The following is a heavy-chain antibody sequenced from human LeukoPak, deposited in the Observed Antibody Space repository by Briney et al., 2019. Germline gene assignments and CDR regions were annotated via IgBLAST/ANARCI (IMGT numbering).Heavy chain of an antibody. Sequence: GGSLRLSCAASGFTFSSYAMSWVRQAPGKGLEWVSAISGSGARTYYADSVKGRFTISRDNSKNTLYLQMNSLRAEDTAVYYCAKTGSSYYWGYFDYWGQGTLVTVSS. J-gene: IGHJ4*02. D-gene: IGHD6-6*01. CDR3: AKTGSSYYWGYFDY. V-gene: IGHV3-23*01. CDR2: ISGSGART. CDR1: GFTFSSYA.